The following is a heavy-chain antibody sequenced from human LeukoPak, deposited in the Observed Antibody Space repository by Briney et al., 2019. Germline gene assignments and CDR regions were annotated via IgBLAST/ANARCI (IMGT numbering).Heavy chain of an antibody. CDR3: ATIYDSSGYEAFDI. D-gene: IGHD3-22*01. CDR2: IYYSGRT. CDR1: GGSISSYY. V-gene: IGHV4-59*01. J-gene: IGHJ3*02. Sequence: PSETLSLTCTVSGGSISSYYWSWIRQPPGKGLEWIGYIYYSGRTNYNPSLKSRVTISVDTSKNQFSLKLSSVTAADTAVYYCATIYDSSGYEAFDIWGQGTMVTVSS.